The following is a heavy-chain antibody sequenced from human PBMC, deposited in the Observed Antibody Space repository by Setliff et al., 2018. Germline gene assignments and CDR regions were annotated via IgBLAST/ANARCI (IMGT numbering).Heavy chain of an antibody. J-gene: IGHJ4*02. Sequence: SETLSLTCSVSGASISSGSNYWSWIRQPAGKGLEWIGFIHYSGSTNYNPSLKSRVTISLDTPKNQFSLRLSSVTAADTAVYYCARTRYGLGGRPYWGQGTLVTVSS. V-gene: IGHV4-61*10. CDR3: ARTRYGLGGRPY. D-gene: IGHD2-15*01. CDR1: GASISSGSNY. CDR2: IHYSGST.